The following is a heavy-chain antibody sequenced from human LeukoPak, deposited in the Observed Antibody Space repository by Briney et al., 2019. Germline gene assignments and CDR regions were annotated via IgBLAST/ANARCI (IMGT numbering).Heavy chain of an antibody. CDR1: GFTFRTYS. D-gene: IGHD4-17*01. Sequence: PGGSLRLSCAASGFTFRTYSMNWVRQAPGKGLEWVSYISSSSTIHYADSVRGRFTISRDNAKNSLYLQINSPRDEDTAVYYCARAFYGDFGMDVWGQGTTVTV. J-gene: IGHJ6*02. CDR2: ISSSSTI. CDR3: ARAFYGDFGMDV. V-gene: IGHV3-48*02.